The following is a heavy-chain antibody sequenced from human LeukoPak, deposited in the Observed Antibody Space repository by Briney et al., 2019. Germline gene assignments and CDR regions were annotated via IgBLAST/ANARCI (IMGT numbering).Heavy chain of an antibody. V-gene: IGHV1-18*01. CDR3: ARVGYCSSTSCYFPAYYYYGMDV. D-gene: IGHD2-2*03. Sequence: ASVKVSCKASGYTFTSYGISWVRQAPGQGLEWMGWISAYNGNTNYAQKLQGRVTMTTDTSTSTAYMELRSLRSDDTAVYYCARVGYCSSTSCYFPAYYYYGMDVWGQGTTVTVSS. CDR1: GYTFTSYG. CDR2: ISAYNGNT. J-gene: IGHJ6*02.